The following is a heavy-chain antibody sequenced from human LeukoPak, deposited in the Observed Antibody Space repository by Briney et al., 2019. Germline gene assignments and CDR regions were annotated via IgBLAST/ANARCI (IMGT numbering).Heavy chain of an antibody. CDR1: GFTFSSYA. V-gene: IGHV3-23*01. D-gene: IGHD6-19*01. J-gene: IGHJ4*02. CDR3: AKPIAGAGDTYYFDY. Sequence: TGGSLRLSCAASGFTFSSYAMSWVRQAPGKGLEWVSAISGSGGSTYYADSVKGRFTISRDNSKNTLYLQMNSLRAEDTAVYYCAKPIAGAGDTYYFDYWGQGTLVTAPS. CDR2: ISGSGGST.